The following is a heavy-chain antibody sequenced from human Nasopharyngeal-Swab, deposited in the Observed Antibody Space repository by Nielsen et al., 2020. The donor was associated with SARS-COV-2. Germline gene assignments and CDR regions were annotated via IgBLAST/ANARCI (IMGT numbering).Heavy chain of an antibody. D-gene: IGHD1-26*01. J-gene: IGHJ4*02. CDR2: IKSKTDGGTT. V-gene: IGHV3-15*01. CDR3: TTVNSMGAIDY. CDR1: GFTFSNAW. Sequence: GSLKISCAASGFTFSNAWMSWVRQAPGKGLEWVGRIKSKTDGGTTDYAAPVKGRFTISRDDSKNTLYLQMNSLKTEDTAVYYCTTVNSMGAIDYWGQGTLVTVSS.